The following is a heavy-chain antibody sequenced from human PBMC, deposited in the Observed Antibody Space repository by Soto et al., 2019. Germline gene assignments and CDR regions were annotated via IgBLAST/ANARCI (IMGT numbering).Heavy chain of an antibody. V-gene: IGHV1-2*04. Sequence: ASVKVSCKASGYTFTGYYMHWVRQAPGQGLEWMGWINPNSGGTNYAQKFQGWVTMTRDTSISTAYMELSRLRSDDTAVYYCARSVWFGELSWFDAFDIWGQATMVTVSS. CDR1: GYTFTGYY. D-gene: IGHD3-10*01. J-gene: IGHJ3*02. CDR3: ARSVWFGELSWFDAFDI. CDR2: INPNSGGT.